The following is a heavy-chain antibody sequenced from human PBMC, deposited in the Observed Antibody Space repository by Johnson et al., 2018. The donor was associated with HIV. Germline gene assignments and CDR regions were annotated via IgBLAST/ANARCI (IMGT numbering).Heavy chain of an antibody. D-gene: IGHD5-18*01. CDR3: ATDMERYSYGPDAFDS. J-gene: IGHJ3*02. CDR2: INWNGGST. CDR1: GFTFDDYG. V-gene: IGHV3-20*04. Sequence: VQLVESGGGVVRPGGSLRLSCAASGFTFDDYGMSWVRQAPGKGLEWVSGINWNGGSTGYADSVQGRFTISRDNAKNSLYLQMNSLRDEETALYYCATDMERYSYGPDAFDSWGQGTMVTVSS.